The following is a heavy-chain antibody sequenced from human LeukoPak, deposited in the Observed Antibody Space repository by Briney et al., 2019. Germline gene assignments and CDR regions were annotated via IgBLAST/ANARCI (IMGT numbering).Heavy chain of an antibody. D-gene: IGHD3-16*02. CDR2: IYYSGSA. CDR1: GGSISSGGYY. J-gene: IGHJ4*02. Sequence: SQTLSLTCTVSGGSISSGGYYWSWIRQHPGKGLEWIGYIYYSGSAYYNPSLKSRVTISVATSKNQFSLKLSSVTAADTAVYYCARDRVITFGGVIDPWAFAYWGQGTLVTVSS. V-gene: IGHV4-31*03. CDR3: ARDRVITFGGVIDPWAFAY.